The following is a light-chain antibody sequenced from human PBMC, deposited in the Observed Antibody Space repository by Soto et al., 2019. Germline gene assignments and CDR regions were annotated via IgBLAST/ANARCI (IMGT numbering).Light chain of an antibody. CDR1: QSVSSSY. V-gene: IGKV3-20*01. CDR3: QHYGSSPWA. CDR2: GTS. J-gene: IGKJ1*01. Sequence: EIVLTQSPGTLSLSPGERATLSCRASQSVSSSYSAWYQQRPGQAPRLLIYGTSNRATGIPDRFSGSGSGTDVTLTIIRLEPEDSAVYYCQHYGSSPWAFGQGTKVEIK.